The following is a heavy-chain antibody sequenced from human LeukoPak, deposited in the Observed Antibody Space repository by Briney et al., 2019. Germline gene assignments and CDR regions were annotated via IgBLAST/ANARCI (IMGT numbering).Heavy chain of an antibody. V-gene: IGHV4-59*01. CDR3: ARDHGYSYGLGYYYGMDV. J-gene: IGHJ6*02. CDR1: GDYISSYY. D-gene: IGHD5-18*01. CDR2: IYYSGST. Sequence: PSETLSLTCTVSGDYISSYYWSWIRQPPGKGLEWIGYIYYSGSTNYNPSLKSRVTISVDTSKNQFSLKLSSVTAADTAVYYCARDHGYSYGLGYYYGMDVWGQGTTVTVSS.